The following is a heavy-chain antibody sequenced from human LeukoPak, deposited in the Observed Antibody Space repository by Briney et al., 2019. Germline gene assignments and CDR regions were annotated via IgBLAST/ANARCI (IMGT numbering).Heavy chain of an antibody. V-gene: IGHV3-48*04. CDR2: ISSSSTTI. D-gene: IGHD6-19*01. J-gene: IGHJ4*02. CDR1: GFTFSTYN. CDR3: AKGPRIAVAGTADY. Sequence: GGSLRLSCAASGFTFSTYNMNWVRQAPGQGLEWVSYISSSSTTIYYADSVKGRFTISRDNAKNTLYLQMNSLRAEDTAVYYCAKGPRIAVAGTADYWGQGTLVTVSS.